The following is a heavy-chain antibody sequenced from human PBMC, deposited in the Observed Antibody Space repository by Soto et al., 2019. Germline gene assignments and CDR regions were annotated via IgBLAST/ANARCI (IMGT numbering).Heavy chain of an antibody. D-gene: IGHD6-19*01. V-gene: IGHV4-39*02. Sequence: PSETLSLTCTVSGDSIGSSSYYWGWLRQAPGKGLEWIASIHYSGSTYYNPSLKTRVTISVDTSKNQFSLKLNSVTAADTAVYYCARDLGDNELAVGRQFDYWGQGTLVTVSS. J-gene: IGHJ4*02. CDR2: IHYSGST. CDR3: ARDLGDNELAVGRQFDY. CDR1: GDSIGSSSYY.